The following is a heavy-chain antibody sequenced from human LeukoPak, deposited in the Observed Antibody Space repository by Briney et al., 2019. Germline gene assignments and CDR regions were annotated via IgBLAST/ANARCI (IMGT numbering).Heavy chain of an antibody. CDR1: GFTLSGYS. V-gene: IGHV3-21*01. D-gene: IGHD1-1*01. CDR3: ANRPTGKENAFEA. CDR2: ISSSSTYI. Sequence: GESLRLSCAASGFTLSGYSMSWVRQAPGKGLEWVSSISSSSTYIYYTESVKGRFTISRDNANNSLYLQMNSLRGEDTAVYYCANRPTGKENAFEAWGQGTVVIVSS. J-gene: IGHJ3*01.